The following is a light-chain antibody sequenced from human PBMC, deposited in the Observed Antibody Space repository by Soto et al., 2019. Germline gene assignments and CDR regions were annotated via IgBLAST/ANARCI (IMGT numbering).Light chain of an antibody. CDR1: NSNIGAGFG. CDR3: QSYDGTLTGVI. Sequence: QSVLTQPPSVSGAPGQRVTISCTGSNSNIGAGFGVQWYQQFPRTAPRLLIYSNTNRPSGVPDRFSASKSGTSGSLAITGLQAEDEADYFCQSYDGTLTGVIFGGGTKLTVL. V-gene: IGLV1-40*01. J-gene: IGLJ2*01. CDR2: SNT.